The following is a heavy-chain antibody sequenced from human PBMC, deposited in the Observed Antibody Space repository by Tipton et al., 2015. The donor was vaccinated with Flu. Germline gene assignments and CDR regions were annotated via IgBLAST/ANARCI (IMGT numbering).Heavy chain of an antibody. D-gene: IGHD6-19*01. J-gene: IGHJ5*02. Sequence: TLSLTCTVSGCSISSGRYYWSWIRQPAGKGLEWIGRINTTGSTNYNPSLKSRLTISADTAKKQFFLKLTSVTAADSAVYYCARAYSSYWSYNWFDPWGHGTLVSVSS. CDR3: ARAYSSYWSYNWFDP. CDR2: INTTGST. V-gene: IGHV4-61*02. CDR1: GCSISSGRYY.